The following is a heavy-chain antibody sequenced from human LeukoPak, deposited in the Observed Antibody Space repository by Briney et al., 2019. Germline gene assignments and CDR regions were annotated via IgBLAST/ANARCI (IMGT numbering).Heavy chain of an antibody. Sequence: GGSLRLSCAASGFTFSRSGMHWVRQAPGKGLEWVTFIGYDGSKIYYADSVKGRFTISRDNSKNTLYLQMNSLRAEDTAVYYCAKGHPLTIFGMAVQDWGQGTLVTVSS. V-gene: IGHV3-30*02. J-gene: IGHJ4*02. CDR1: GFTFSRSG. D-gene: IGHD3-3*01. CDR3: AKGHPLTIFGMAVQD. CDR2: IGYDGSKI.